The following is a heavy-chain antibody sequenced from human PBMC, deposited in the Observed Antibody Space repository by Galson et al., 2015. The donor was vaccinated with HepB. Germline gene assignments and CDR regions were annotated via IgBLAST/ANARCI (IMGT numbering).Heavy chain of an antibody. V-gene: IGHV3-23*01. Sequence: SLRLSCAVSGFTFSSYAMSWVRQAPGKGLEWVSGISGSGGSTYYADSVKGRFTISKDNSKNTLYLQMNSLRAEDTAVYYCAKGRQGYCSSTSCYMFDYWGQGTLVTVSS. CDR3: AKGRQGYCSSTSCYMFDY. CDR1: GFTFSSYA. J-gene: IGHJ4*02. D-gene: IGHD2-2*02. CDR2: ISGSGGST.